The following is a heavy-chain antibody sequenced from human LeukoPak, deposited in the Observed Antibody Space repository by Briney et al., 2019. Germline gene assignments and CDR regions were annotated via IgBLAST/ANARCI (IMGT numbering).Heavy chain of an antibody. CDR2: INHSGST. Sequence: SETLSLTCAVYGGSFSDFYWSWIRQPPGKGLEWIGEINHSGSTNYNPSLKSRVTISVDTSKNQFSLKLSSVTAADAAVYYCARDSRRYYDSSGYYSPWGQGTLVTVSS. CDR3: ARDSRRYYDSSGYYSP. D-gene: IGHD3-22*01. V-gene: IGHV4-34*01. J-gene: IGHJ5*02. CDR1: GGSFSDFY.